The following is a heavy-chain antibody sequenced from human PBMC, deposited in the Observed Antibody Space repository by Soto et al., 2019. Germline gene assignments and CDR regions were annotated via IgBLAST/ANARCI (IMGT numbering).Heavy chain of an antibody. J-gene: IGHJ6*03. D-gene: IGHD3-3*01. CDR2: IYYSGST. CDR1: GGSISSGGYY. V-gene: IGHV4-31*03. Sequence: TLSLTCTVSGGSISSGGYYWSWIRQHPGKGLEWIGYIYYSGSTYYNPSLKSRVTISVDTSKNQFSLKLSSVTAADTAVYYCARVFSGRAPGGYDFWSGYTEFYYYYMDVWGKGTTVTVSS. CDR3: ARVFSGRAPGGYDFWSGYTEFYYYYMDV.